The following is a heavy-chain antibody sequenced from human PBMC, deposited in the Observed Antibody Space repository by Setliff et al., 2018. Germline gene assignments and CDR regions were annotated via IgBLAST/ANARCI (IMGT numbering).Heavy chain of an antibody. CDR1: GDSISSRRNY. CDR2: IYTSWST. Sequence: SETLSLTCTVSGDSISSRRNYWGWFRQPAGKGLEWIGQIYTSWSTNYNPSLKSRVTISLDTSKNQFSLSLSSVTAADTAVYYCARMSGFQYMDVWGKGTTVTVSS. J-gene: IGHJ6*03. D-gene: IGHD3-3*01. CDR3: ARMSGFQYMDV. V-gene: IGHV4-61*09.